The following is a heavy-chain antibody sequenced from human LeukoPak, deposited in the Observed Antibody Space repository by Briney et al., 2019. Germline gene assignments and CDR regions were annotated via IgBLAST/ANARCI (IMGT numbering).Heavy chain of an antibody. D-gene: IGHD2-21*02. CDR3: AKMDGMGVTDNPDY. Sequence: PGESLRLSCAASGFTFSIHAMTWVRQAPGKGLEWVSGVDSRGVTTEYADSVKGRFTISRDNSKNTLYLQMHSLRAEDTALYYCAKMDGMGVTDNPDYWGQGTLVIVSP. V-gene: IGHV3-23*01. CDR1: GFTFSIHA. CDR2: VDSRGVTT. J-gene: IGHJ4*02.